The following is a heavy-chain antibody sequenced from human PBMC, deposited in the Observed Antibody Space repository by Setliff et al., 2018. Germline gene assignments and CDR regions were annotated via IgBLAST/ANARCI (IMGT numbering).Heavy chain of an antibody. CDR2: ISAYSGET. J-gene: IGHJ4*02. CDR3: ARGQTLRHFDWPTAFDY. D-gene: IGHD3-9*01. Sequence: ASVKVPCKASGYTFNNYGIIWVRQAPGQGPEWMGWISAYSGETNYAQIFQGRVTMTTDTPTSTAYMELRSLTSDDTAVYYCARGQTLRHFDWPTAFDYWGLGTLVTV. V-gene: IGHV1-18*01. CDR1: GYTFNNYG.